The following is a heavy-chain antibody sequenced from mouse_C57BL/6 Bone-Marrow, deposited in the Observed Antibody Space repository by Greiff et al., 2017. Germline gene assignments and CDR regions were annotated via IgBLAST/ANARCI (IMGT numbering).Heavy chain of an antibody. CDR2: ISAGGSYT. CDR3: ARDPTVVAGAMDY. J-gene: IGHJ4*01. Sequence: EVLLVESGGGLVKPGGSLKLSCAASGFTFSSYAMSWVRQTPEKRLEWVATISAGGSYTYYPDNVKGRFTISRDNAKNNLYLQMSHLNSEDTAVYYGARDPTVVAGAMDYWGQGTSVTVSS. D-gene: IGHD1-1*01. V-gene: IGHV5-4*01. CDR1: GFTFSSYA.